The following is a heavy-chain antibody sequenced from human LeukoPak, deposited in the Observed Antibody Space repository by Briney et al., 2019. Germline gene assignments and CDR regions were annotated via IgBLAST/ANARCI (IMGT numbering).Heavy chain of an antibody. CDR2: ISSSGSIT. V-gene: IGHV3-48*01. Sequence: GGSLRLSCVASGFALSSHNINWVRQAPGKGLEWVSHISSSGSITYYGDSVKGRITISRDNAKNSVSLYMNSLRAEDSAVYYCARPGITAFDIWGQGTMVTVSS. CDR3: ARPGITAFDI. D-gene: IGHD3-10*01. J-gene: IGHJ3*02. CDR1: GFALSSHN.